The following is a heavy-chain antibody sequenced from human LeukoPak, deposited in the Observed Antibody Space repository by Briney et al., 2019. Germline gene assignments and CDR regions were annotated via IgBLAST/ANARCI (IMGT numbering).Heavy chain of an antibody. V-gene: IGHV3-48*03. Sequence: GGSLRLSCAASGFTFSSYEMNWVRQAPGKGLEWVSYISSSGSTIYYADSVKGRFTISRDNAKNSLYLQMNSPRAEDTAVYYCARAGGYYDYHWGQGTLVTVSS. CDR2: ISSSGSTI. D-gene: IGHD3-3*01. CDR3: ARAGGYYDYH. J-gene: IGHJ5*02. CDR1: GFTFSSYE.